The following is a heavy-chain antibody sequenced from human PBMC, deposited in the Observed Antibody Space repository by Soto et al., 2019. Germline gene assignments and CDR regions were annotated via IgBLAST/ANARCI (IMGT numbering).Heavy chain of an antibody. Sequence: SETLSLTCTVSGGSISSGGYYXSWIRQPPGKGLEWIGEINHSGSTNYNPSLKSRVTISVDTSKDQFSLKLSSVTAADTAVYYCARGRSRAFEYWGQGTLVTVSS. CDR1: GGSISSGGYY. D-gene: IGHD2-2*01. V-gene: IGHV4-34*01. CDR3: ARGRSRAFEY. J-gene: IGHJ4*02. CDR2: INHSGST.